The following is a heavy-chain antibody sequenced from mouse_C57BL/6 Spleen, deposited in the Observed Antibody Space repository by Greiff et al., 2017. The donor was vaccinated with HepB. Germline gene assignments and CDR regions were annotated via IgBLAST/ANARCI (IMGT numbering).Heavy chain of an antibody. CDR1: GYSFTDYN. Sequence: EVKLQEPGPELVKPGASVKISCKASGYSFTDYNMNWVKQSNGKSLEWIGVINPNYGTTSYNQKFKGKATLTVDQSSSTAYMQLNSLTSEDSAVYYCARSDYGSSDYYARDYGGRGTSVTVSS. J-gene: IGHJ4*01. D-gene: IGHD1-1*01. CDR3: ARSDYGSSDYYARDY. CDR2: INPNYGTT. V-gene: IGHV1-39*01.